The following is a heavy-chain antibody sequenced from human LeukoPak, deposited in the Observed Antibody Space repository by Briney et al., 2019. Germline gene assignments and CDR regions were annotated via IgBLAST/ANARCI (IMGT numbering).Heavy chain of an antibody. Sequence: SETLSLTCAVYGGSFSGYYWNWIRQPPGKGLEWIGEINHSGSTNYNPPLKSRVTISVDTSKNQFSLKLSSVTAADTAVYYCAREGPYGSGSYYRPNFDYWGQGTLVTVSS. CDR3: AREGPYGSGSYYRPNFDY. J-gene: IGHJ4*02. D-gene: IGHD3-10*01. V-gene: IGHV4-34*01. CDR1: GGSFSGYY. CDR2: INHSGST.